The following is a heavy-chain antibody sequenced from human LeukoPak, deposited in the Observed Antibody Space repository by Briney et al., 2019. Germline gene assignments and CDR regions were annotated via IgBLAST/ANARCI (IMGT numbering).Heavy chain of an antibody. Sequence: KPGESLTLSCTGSGYTFTSYWIGWVRQMPGKGLEWVGIIYPGDSDTRYSPSFQGQATISADKPIRTAYLQWSSLKASDTAMYYCARGGKGYSYGYPVDYWGQGTLVTVSS. J-gene: IGHJ4*02. CDR2: IYPGDSDT. D-gene: IGHD5-18*01. V-gene: IGHV5-51*04. CDR3: ARGGKGYSYGYPVDY. CDR1: GYTFTSYW.